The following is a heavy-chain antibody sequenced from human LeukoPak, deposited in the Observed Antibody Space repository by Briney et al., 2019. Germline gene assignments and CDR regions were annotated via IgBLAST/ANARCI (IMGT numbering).Heavy chain of an antibody. CDR3: ARDGGYYNRGFDS. CDR1: GYTFTGYY. D-gene: IGHD1-26*01. Sequence: ASVKVSCKASGYTFTGYYMHWVRQAPGQGLEWMGWINPNSGGTNYAQKFQDRVTMTRDTSTSTVYMELSSLRSEDTAVYYCARDGGYYNRGFDSWGQGTLVTVSS. J-gene: IGHJ4*02. CDR2: INPNSGGT. V-gene: IGHV1-2*02.